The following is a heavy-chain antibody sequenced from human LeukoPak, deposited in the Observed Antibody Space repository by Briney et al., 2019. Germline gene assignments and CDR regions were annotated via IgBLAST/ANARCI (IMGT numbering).Heavy chain of an antibody. V-gene: IGHV3-48*02. CDR3: ASQTTVKYYFDS. CDR2: ISSSSSTI. D-gene: IGHD4-17*01. J-gene: IGHJ4*02. Sequence: GGSLRLSCAASGFTFSSYSMNWVRQAPGKGLERVSYISSSSSTIYYADSVKGRFTISRDNSKNTLYLQMNSLREEDTAVYYCASQTTVKYYFDSWGQETLVTVSS. CDR1: GFTFSSYS.